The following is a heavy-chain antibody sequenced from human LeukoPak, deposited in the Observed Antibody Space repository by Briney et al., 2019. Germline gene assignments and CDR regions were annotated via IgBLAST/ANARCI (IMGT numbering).Heavy chain of an antibody. CDR3: ARRGSGYQNNAVY. CDR1: GGSISSSSYY. CDR2: IYYSGST. D-gene: IGHD3-3*01. J-gene: IGHJ4*02. Sequence: PSETLSLTCTVSGGSISSSSYYWGWIRQPPGKGLEWIGSIYYSGSTYYNPSLKSRVTISVDTSKNQFSLKLSSVTAADTAVYYCARRGSGYQNNAVYWGQGALVTVSS. V-gene: IGHV4-39*07.